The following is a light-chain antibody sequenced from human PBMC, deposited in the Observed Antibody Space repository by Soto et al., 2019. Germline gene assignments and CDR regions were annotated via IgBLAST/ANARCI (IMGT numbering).Light chain of an antibody. Sequence: EIVLTQSPGTLSLSPGERATLSWRASQSVSSNYLAWYQQKHGQAPRLVIYGASSRATGIPDRFSGSGSGTDFTLTISSLEPEDFAVYYCQQRSNWPITFGQGTRLEIK. J-gene: IGKJ5*01. CDR1: QSVSSNY. V-gene: IGKV3D-20*02. CDR2: GAS. CDR3: QQRSNWPIT.